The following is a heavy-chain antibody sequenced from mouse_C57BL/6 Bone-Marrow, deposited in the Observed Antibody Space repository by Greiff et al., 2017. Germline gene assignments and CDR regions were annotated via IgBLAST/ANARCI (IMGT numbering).Heavy chain of an antibody. Sequence: EVKVEESGGDLVKPGGSLKLSCAASGFTFSSYGMSWVRQTPDKRLEWVATISSGGSYTYYPDSVKGRFTISRDNAKNTMYLQMSSLKSEDTAMYYCARQGSTTVVAPYYFDYWGQGTTLTVSS. CDR2: ISSGGSYT. V-gene: IGHV5-6*02. J-gene: IGHJ2*01. D-gene: IGHD1-1*01. CDR1: GFTFSSYG. CDR3: ARQGSTTVVAPYYFDY.